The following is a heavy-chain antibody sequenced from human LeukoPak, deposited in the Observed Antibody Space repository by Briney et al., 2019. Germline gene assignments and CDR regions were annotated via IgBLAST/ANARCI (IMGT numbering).Heavy chain of an antibody. D-gene: IGHD2-15*01. CDR2: ISGSGGST. V-gene: IGHV3-23*01. CDR3: AKTKVVAAMLDNWFDP. CDR1: GFTFSSYA. Sequence: PGGSLRLPCAASGFTFSSYAMSWVRQAPGKGLEWVSAISGSGGSTYYADSVKGRFTISRDNSKNTLYLQMNSLRAEDTAVYYCAKTKVVAAMLDNWFDPWGQGTLVTVSS. J-gene: IGHJ5*02.